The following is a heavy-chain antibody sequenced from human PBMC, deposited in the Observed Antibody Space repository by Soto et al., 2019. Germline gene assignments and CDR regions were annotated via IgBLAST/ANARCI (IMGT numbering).Heavy chain of an antibody. J-gene: IGHJ5*02. V-gene: IGHV4-39*01. CDR1: GGSISSSSYY. Sequence: TWETLSLSCTVSGGSISSSSYYWGWIRQPPGKGLEWIGSIYYSGSTYYNPSLKSPVTISVDTSKNQFSLKLSSVTAADTAVYYFARHVTTVRGDTHWFDPSGKAYLVP. CDR3: ARHVTTVRGDTHWFDP. D-gene: IGHD3-10*01. CDR2: IYYSGST.